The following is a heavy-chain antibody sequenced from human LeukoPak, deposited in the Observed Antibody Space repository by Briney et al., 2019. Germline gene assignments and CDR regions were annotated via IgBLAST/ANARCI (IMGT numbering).Heavy chain of an antibody. CDR1: GGSISIFY. CDR2: IYYSGTT. J-gene: IGHJ4*02. CDR3: ARIDAVAATPTSFDY. V-gene: IGHV4-59*01. D-gene: IGHD6-19*01. Sequence: SDTLSLTCTVSGGSISIFYWSWIRQPPGKGLEWIGDIYYSGTTNYNPSLKSRVTISLDTSKNQLSLRLSSVTAADTAVYYCARIDAVAATPTSFDYWGQGTLVTVSS.